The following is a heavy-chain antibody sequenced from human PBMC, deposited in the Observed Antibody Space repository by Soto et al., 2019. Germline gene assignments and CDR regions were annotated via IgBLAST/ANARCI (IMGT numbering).Heavy chain of an antibody. CDR2: IYYSENT. V-gene: IGHV4-30-4*01. Sequence: SETLSLTCTVSGVSISSGDYYWSWIRQTPGKGLEWIGYIYYSENTYYNPSLESRVAMSIDTSKNQFSLKLSSVTAADTAVYYCAKNWNWGSLVHWGQGTLVTVSS. CDR1: GVSISSGDYY. D-gene: IGHD7-27*01. CDR3: AKNWNWGSLVH. J-gene: IGHJ4*02.